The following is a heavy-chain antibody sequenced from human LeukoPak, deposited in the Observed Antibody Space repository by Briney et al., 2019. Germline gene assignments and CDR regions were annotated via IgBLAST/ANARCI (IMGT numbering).Heavy chain of an antibody. Sequence: ASVKVSCKASGYTFTGYYMHWVRQAPGQGLEWMGWINPNSGGTNYAQKFQGRVTMTRDTSISTAYMELSRLRSDDTAMYYCARDRYYYDSSGYHDYWGQGTLVTVSS. CDR2: INPNSGGT. CDR1: GYTFTGYY. V-gene: IGHV1-2*02. CDR3: ARDRYYYDSSGYHDY. J-gene: IGHJ4*02. D-gene: IGHD3-22*01.